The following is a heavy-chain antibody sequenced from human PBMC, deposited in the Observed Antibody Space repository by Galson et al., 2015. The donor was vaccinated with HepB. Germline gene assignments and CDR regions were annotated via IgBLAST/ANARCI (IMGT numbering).Heavy chain of an antibody. Sequence: SVKVSCKASGYTFTSYGISWVRQAPGQGLEWMGWISAYNGNTNYAQKLQGRVTMTTDTSTSTAYMELRSLRSDDTAVYYCARDGITVVKVPYYYYYGMDVWGQGTTVTVSS. CDR1: GYTFTSYG. CDR2: ISAYNGNT. V-gene: IGHV1-18*04. D-gene: IGHD4-23*01. CDR3: ARDGITVVKVPYYYYYGMDV. J-gene: IGHJ6*02.